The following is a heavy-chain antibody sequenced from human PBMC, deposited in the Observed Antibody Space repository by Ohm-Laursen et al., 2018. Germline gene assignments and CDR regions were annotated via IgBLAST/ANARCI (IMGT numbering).Heavy chain of an antibody. D-gene: IGHD2-2*01. Sequence: SVKVSCKASGYTFTSYYMHWVRQAPGQGLEWVGIINPSGGSTSYAQKFQGRVTMTRDTSTSTVYMELSSLRSEDTAVYYCARERPHCSSTSCVPDYYYGMDVWGQGTTVTVSS. J-gene: IGHJ6*02. CDR1: GYTFTSYY. V-gene: IGHV1-46*01. CDR3: ARERPHCSSTSCVPDYYYGMDV. CDR2: INPSGGST.